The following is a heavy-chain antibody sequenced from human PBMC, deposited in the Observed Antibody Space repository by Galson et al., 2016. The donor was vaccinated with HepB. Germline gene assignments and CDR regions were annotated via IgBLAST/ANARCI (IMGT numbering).Heavy chain of an antibody. CDR3: ARQGYSGSYLI. D-gene: IGHD1-26*01. CDR1: GGSVSSTSYI. CDR2: TDYSGKT. Sequence: EPLSLTCAVSGGSVSSTSYIWGWIRQLPGKGLEWIGTTDYSGKTFHNPSPTTRVTISVDTSKNQFYLKLKSVTATDSAVYYCARQGYSGSYLIWGQGTMVIVSS. V-gene: IGHV4-39*01. J-gene: IGHJ3*02.